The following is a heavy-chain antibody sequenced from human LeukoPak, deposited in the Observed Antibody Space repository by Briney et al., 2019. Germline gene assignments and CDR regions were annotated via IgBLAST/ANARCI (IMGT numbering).Heavy chain of an antibody. V-gene: IGHV4-34*01. CDR1: GGSFSGYY. D-gene: IGHD6-13*01. CDR2: INHSGST. Sequence: SETLSLTCAVYGGSFSGYYWSWIRQPPGKGLEWIGEINHSGSTNYNPSLKSRVTISVDTSKNQFSLKLSSVTAADTAVYYCAREQAMAAAGVYYFDYWGQGTLVTVSS. J-gene: IGHJ4*02. CDR3: AREQAMAAAGVYYFDY.